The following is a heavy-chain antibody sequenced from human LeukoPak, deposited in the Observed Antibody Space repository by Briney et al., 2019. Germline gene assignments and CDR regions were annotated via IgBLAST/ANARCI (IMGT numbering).Heavy chain of an antibody. D-gene: IGHD2-2*01. J-gene: IGHJ4*02. V-gene: IGHV3-21*04. CDR3: ARGVSYCSSTSCYNRPFDY. CDR1: EFTFSRYT. Sequence: GGSLRLSCAASEFTFSRYTKNWVRQAPGQGLEWVSSISTSSSYIYYADSVKGRFTISRDNSKNTLYLQMNSLRAEDTAVYYCARGVSYCSSTSCYNRPFDYWGQGTLVTVSS. CDR2: ISTSSSYI.